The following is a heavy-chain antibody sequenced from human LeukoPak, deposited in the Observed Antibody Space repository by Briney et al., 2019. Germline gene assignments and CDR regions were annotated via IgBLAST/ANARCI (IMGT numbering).Heavy chain of an antibody. V-gene: IGHV1-69*04. J-gene: IGHJ3*02. D-gene: IGHD3-22*01. CDR1: GGTFSSYA. Sequence: SVKVSCKASGGTFSSYAISWVRQAPGQGLEWMGRIIPIPGIANYAQKFQGRVTITADKSTSTACMELSSLRSEDTAVYYCARVGYYDSSGYNGRAFDIWGQGTMVTVSS. CDR2: IIPIPGIA. CDR3: ARVGYYDSSGYNGRAFDI.